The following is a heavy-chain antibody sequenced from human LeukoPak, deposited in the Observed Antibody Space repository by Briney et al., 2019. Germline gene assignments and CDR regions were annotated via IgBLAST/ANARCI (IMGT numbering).Heavy chain of an antibody. CDR3: ARVGALSSSWLLY. CDR1: GFTFSSYE. CDR2: ISRSATTI. V-gene: IGHV3-48*03. Sequence: GGSLRLSCAASGFTFSSYEMNWVRQAPWKGLAWVSSISRSATTIHYADSVKGRFTISRDNAQNSLYLRMNSLRAEDTAVYFCARVGALSSSWLLYWGQGTLVTVSS. J-gene: IGHJ4*02. D-gene: IGHD6-13*01.